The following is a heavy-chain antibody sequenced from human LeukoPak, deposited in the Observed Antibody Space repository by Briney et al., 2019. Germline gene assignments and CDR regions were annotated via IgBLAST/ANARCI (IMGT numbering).Heavy chain of an antibody. V-gene: IGHV4-4*02. CDR1: GGALSSNNW. CDR2: SYYSGST. Sequence: SGTLSLTCAVSGGALSSNNWWSWVRQPPGKGLEWIGYSYYSGSTNYNPSLKSRVTISEDTSKNQFSLKLSSVTAADTAVYYCARDGGGYGVYPGWYSDRWGRGSL. CDR3: ARDGGGYGVYPGWYSDR. J-gene: IGHJ2*01. D-gene: IGHD5/OR15-5a*01.